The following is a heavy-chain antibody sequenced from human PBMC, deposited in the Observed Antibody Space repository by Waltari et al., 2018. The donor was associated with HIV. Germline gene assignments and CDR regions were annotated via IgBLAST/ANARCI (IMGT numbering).Heavy chain of an antibody. CDR3: ARGVRDFYYGMDV. CDR1: GLTFSSYA. V-gene: IGHV3-33*01. Sequence: QVQLVEAGGGVVQTGRSLRLSCAVSGLTFSSYAMNWVRQAPGKGLEWVAVRCHDGSKKYYAASVMGRFTISRDNSKNTMYLQMNSLRDGDTAVYYCARGVRDFYYGMDVWGPGTSVTVSS. CDR2: RCHDGSKK. J-gene: IGHJ6*02.